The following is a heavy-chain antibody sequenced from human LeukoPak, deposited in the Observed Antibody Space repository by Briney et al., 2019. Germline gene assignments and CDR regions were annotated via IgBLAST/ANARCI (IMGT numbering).Heavy chain of an antibody. J-gene: IGHJ4*02. V-gene: IGHV3-23*01. CDR1: GITFRNYA. Sequence: PGGSLRLSCAASGITFRNYAMSWVRQAPGKGLEWVSGISDSGSSTYYADSVKGRFTISRDNSKNTLYLQMSSLRAEDTAVYYCGKLYYSSGSYYNVDYWGQGTLVTVSS. CDR2: ISDSGSST. D-gene: IGHD3-10*01. CDR3: GKLYYSSGSYYNVDY.